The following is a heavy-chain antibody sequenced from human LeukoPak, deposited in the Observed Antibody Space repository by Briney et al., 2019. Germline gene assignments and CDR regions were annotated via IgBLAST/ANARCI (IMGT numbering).Heavy chain of an antibody. CDR3: ARGSHYYYYMDV. J-gene: IGHJ6*03. CDR2: IYHDGRT. V-gene: IGHV4-59*01. Sequence: SETLSLTCTVSGGSISSSYWSWIRQPPGKGLEWIGYIYHDGRTNYNPSLKSRVTISVDTSKDHFSLELNSVTAADTAVYYCARGSHYYYYMDVWGKGTPVTVPS. CDR1: GGSISSSY.